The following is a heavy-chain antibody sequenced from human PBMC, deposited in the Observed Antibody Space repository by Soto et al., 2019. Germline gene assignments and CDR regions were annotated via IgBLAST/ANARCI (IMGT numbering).Heavy chain of an antibody. Sequence: GGSLRLSCAASGFTFNTYTMSWVRQAPGKGLEWVSSVGTANTYYADSVKGRFTISRDDSKNMLFLQMNSLKIEDSGVYYCSTDTYSNMMVARLDNWGHGTLVTVSS. V-gene: IGHV3-23*01. J-gene: IGHJ4*01. CDR2: VGTANT. D-gene: IGHD3-22*01. CDR1: GFTFNTYT. CDR3: STDTYSNMMVARLDN.